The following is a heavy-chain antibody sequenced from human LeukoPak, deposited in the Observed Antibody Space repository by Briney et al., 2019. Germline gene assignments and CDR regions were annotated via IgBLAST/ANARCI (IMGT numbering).Heavy chain of an antibody. J-gene: IGHJ4*02. Sequence: ASVKVSCKASGYTFTSYDINWVRQATGQGLEWMGWMNPNSGNTGYAQKFQGGVTMTRNTSISTAYMELSSLRSEDTAVYYCARGRRLRLGELFFYWGQGTLVTVSS. CDR2: MNPNSGNT. CDR3: ARGRRLRLGELFFY. V-gene: IGHV1-8*01. CDR1: GYTFTSYD. D-gene: IGHD3-16*01.